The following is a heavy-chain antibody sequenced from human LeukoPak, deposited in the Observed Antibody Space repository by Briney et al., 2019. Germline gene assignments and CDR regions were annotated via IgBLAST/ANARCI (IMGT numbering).Heavy chain of an antibody. CDR2: IIPILGIA. V-gene: IGHV1-69*04. J-gene: IGHJ6*02. D-gene: IGHD4-17*01. CDR1: GGTFSSYA. Sequence: GASVKVSCKASGGTFSSYAISWVRQAPGQGLEWMGRIIPILGIANYAQKFQGRVTITADKSTSTAYMELSSLRSEDTAVYYCASPISKYYGDCVRYYGMDVWGQGTTVTVSS. CDR3: ASPISKYYGDCVRYYGMDV.